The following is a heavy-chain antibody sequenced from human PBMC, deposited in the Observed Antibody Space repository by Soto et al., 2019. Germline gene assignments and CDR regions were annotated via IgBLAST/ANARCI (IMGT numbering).Heavy chain of an antibody. CDR2: ISGSGGST. Sequence: GGSLRLSCAASGFTFGSYAMSWVRQAPGKGLEWVSAISGSGGSTYYADSVKGRFTISRDNSKNTLYLQMNSLRAEDTAVYYCAKGLRFLEWLLYGGFDYWGQGTLVTVSS. V-gene: IGHV3-23*01. J-gene: IGHJ4*02. CDR1: GFTFGSYA. D-gene: IGHD3-3*01. CDR3: AKGLRFLEWLLYGGFDY.